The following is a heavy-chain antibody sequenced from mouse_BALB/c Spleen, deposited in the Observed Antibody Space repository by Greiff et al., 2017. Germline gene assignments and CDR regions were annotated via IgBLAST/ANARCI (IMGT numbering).Heavy chain of an antibody. CDR1: GFTFSSFG. CDR3: ARKAMDY. CDR2: ISSCSSTI. J-gene: IGHJ4*01. Sequence: EVKLVESGGGLVQPGGSRKLSCAASGFTFSSFGMHWVRQAPEKGLEWVAYISSCSSTIYYADTVKGRFTISRDNPKNTLFLQMTSLRSEDTAMYYCARKAMDYWGQGTSVTVSS. V-gene: IGHV5-17*02.